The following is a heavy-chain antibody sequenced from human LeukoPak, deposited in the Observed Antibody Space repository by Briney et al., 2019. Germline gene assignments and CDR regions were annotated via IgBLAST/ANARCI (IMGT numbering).Heavy chain of an antibody. V-gene: IGHV3-21*01. D-gene: IGHD6-19*01. CDR3: ASTPGAVAGDDAFDI. CDR1: GFTFSSYS. Sequence: GGSLRLSCAASGFTFSSYSTNWDRQAPGKGLEWVSSISSSSSYIYYADSVKGRFTISRDNAKNSLYLQMNSLRAEDTAVYYCASTPGAVAGDDAFDIWGQGTMVTVSS. CDR2: ISSSSSYI. J-gene: IGHJ3*02.